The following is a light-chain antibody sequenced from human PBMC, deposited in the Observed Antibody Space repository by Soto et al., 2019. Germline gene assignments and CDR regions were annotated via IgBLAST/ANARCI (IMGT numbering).Light chain of an antibody. CDR3: QVWDSSRDHLGV. CDR2: YDS. V-gene: IGLV3-21*04. Sequence: SYELTQPPSVSVAPGKTARITCGGNNIGSKSVHWYQQKPGQAPVLVIYYDSDRPSGIPERFSGSNSGNTATLTISRVEAGDEADYYCQVWDSSRDHLGVFGGGTKLTVL. CDR1: NIGSKS. J-gene: IGLJ2*01.